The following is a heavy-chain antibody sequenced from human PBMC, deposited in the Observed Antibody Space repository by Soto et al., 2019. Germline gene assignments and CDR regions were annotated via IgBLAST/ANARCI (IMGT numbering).Heavy chain of an antibody. CDR3: ARRFWSGYWDSDYYYMDV. J-gene: IGHJ6*03. Sequence: ASVKVSCKDSGYTFTSYGISWVRQANGQGLEWMGWISAYNGNTNYAQKLQGRVTMTTDTSTSTAYMELRSLRSDDTAVYYCARRFWSGYWDSDYYYMDVWGKGTTVTVSS. CDR1: GYTFTSYG. CDR2: ISAYNGNT. V-gene: IGHV1-18*01. D-gene: IGHD3-3*01.